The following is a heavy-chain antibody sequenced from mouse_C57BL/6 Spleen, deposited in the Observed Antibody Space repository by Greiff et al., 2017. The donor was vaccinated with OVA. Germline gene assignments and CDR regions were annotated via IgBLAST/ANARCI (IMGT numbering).Heavy chain of an antibody. CDR2: ISNGGGST. D-gene: IGHD1-1*01. CDR1: GFTFSDYY. Sequence: EVHLVESGGGLVQPGGSLKLSCAASGFTFSDYYMYWVRQTPEKRLEWVAYISNGGGSTYYPDTVKGRFTISRDNAKNTLYLQMSRLKSEDTAMYYCARQGIYYYGSSYWYFDVWGTGTTVTVSS. V-gene: IGHV5-12*01. J-gene: IGHJ1*03. CDR3: ARQGIYYYGSSYWYFDV.